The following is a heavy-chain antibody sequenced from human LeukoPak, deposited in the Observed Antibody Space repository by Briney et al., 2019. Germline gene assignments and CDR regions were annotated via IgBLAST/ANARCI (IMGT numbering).Heavy chain of an antibody. CDR2: INPNRGGT. Sequence: ASVKVSCKASGYTFTGYHTHWVRQAPGQGLEWMGWINPNRGGTQYAQKFQGRVTMTRDTSISTAYMELSSLRSDDTAVYYCARDISNQVYNWFDPWGQGTLVAVSS. D-gene: IGHD3-3*02. V-gene: IGHV1-2*02. CDR3: ARDISNQVYNWFDP. J-gene: IGHJ5*02. CDR1: GYTFTGYH.